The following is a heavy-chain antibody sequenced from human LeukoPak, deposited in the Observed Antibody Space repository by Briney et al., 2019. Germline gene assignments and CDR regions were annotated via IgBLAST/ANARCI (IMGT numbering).Heavy chain of an antibody. D-gene: IGHD1-26*01. CDR2: IYPRDGST. Sequence: GASVKVSCKASGYTFTSNYIHWVRQAPGQGLEWMGMIYPRDGSTSYAQKFQGRVTVTRDTSTSTVHMELSGLRSEDTAVYYCARGGGKVGATIRDYYYYGMDVWGQGTTVTVSS. V-gene: IGHV1-46*01. CDR3: ARGGGKVGATIRDYYYYGMDV. CDR1: GYTFTSNY. J-gene: IGHJ6*02.